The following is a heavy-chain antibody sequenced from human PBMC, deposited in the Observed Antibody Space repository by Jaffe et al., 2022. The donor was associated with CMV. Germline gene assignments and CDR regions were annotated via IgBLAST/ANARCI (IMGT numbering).Heavy chain of an antibody. CDR1: GFTFSSYS. J-gene: IGHJ6*02. CDR3: ARADIVVVVAATDGYYGMDV. Sequence: EVQLVESGGGLVKPGGSLRLSCAASGFTFSSYSMNWVRQAPGKGLEWVSSISSSSSYIYYADSVKGRFTISRDNAKNSLYLQMNSLRAEDTAVYYCARADIVVVVAATDGYYGMDVWGQGTTVTVSS. D-gene: IGHD2-15*01. V-gene: IGHV3-21*01. CDR2: ISSSSSYI.